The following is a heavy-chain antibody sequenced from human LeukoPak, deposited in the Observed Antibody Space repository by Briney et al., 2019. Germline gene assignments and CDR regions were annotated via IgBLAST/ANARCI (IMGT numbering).Heavy chain of an antibody. CDR3: ASSDYLWYFDY. CDR1: GFTFTNAW. CDR2: ISYDGSNK. D-gene: IGHD2/OR15-2a*01. Sequence: GGSLSLSCAASGFTFTNAWMHWVRQAPGKGLEWVAVISYDGSNKYYADSVKGRFTISRDNSKNTLYLQMNSLRAEDTAVYYCASSDYLWYFDYWGQGTLVTVSS. J-gene: IGHJ4*02. V-gene: IGHV3-30-3*01.